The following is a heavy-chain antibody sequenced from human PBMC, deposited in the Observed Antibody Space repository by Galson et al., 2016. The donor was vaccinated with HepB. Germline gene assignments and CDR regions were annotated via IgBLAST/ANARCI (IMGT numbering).Heavy chain of an antibody. J-gene: IGHJ6*02. D-gene: IGHD1-14*01. CDR2: VSYDGTNQ. CDR3: AKHAEPYYYYAMDV. CDR1: GFMFSSYA. Sequence: SLRLSCAASGFMFSSYAMHWVRQAPGKGLEWVAFVSYDGTNQYYTDSVKGRFTISRDNSKSTLYLQMNSLRAEDTAIYYCAKHAEPYYYYAMDVWGQGTTVTVSS. V-gene: IGHV3-30-3*02.